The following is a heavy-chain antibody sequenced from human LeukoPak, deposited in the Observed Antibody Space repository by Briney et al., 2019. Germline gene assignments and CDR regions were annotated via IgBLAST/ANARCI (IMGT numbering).Heavy chain of an antibody. CDR1: GYTFTSYD. CDR3: ARGGPHYSGTYYDGFDI. D-gene: IGHD3-10*01. CDR2: MNPNSGST. V-gene: IGHV1-8*02. J-gene: IGHJ3*02. Sequence: ASAKVSCKASGYTFTSYDINWVRQATGQGLEWMGWMNPNSGSTGYAQNFQGRVTMTRDTSISTAYMELNRLKSDDTAVYYCARGGPHYSGTYYDGFDIWGQGTMVTVSS.